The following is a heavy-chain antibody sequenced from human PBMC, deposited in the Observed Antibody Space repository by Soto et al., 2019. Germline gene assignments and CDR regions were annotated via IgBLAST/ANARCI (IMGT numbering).Heavy chain of an antibody. J-gene: IGHJ6*02. CDR1: GGTLSTYA. Sequence: HVQLVQSGAEVKKPGSSVKVSCKASGGTLSTYAISLVRQSPVQVIEWMGGIIPIFGTANYAQKFQGRVTITENESTSTAYMELSSLRSEDTAVYYCARDAEGELVATIFSYDMDVWGQGNTGTVS. CDR3: ARDAEGELVATIFSYDMDV. CDR2: IIPIFGTA. D-gene: IGHD5-12*01. V-gene: IGHV1-69*01.